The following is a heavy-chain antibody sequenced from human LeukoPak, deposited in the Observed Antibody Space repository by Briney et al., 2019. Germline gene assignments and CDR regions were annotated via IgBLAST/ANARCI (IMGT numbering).Heavy chain of an antibody. V-gene: IGHV3-30*03. CDR1: GFTFNAFG. J-gene: IGHJ4*02. CDR3: ARGRSGSHHFDS. Sequence: HPGGSLRLSCAASGFTFNAFGMNWVRQAPGKGLEWVAIISYDGSNKYYADSVKGRFTISRDNSKNTLYLQMNSLRADDTAVYYCARGRSGSHHFDSWGQGTLVTVPS. CDR2: ISYDGSNK. D-gene: IGHD3-10*01.